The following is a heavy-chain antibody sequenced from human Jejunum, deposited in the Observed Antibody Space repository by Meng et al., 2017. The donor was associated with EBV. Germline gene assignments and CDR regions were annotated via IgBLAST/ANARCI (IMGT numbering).Heavy chain of an antibody. CDR2: VHSGGST. J-gene: IGHJ5*02. CDR3: ARLIVVVPGARGGIGT. D-gene: IGHD2-2*01. CDR1: GDFISGRNYY. Sequence: QLQLQESGPGLVKPSETLSLTCSVSGDFISGRNYYWGWIRQSPGKGLEWVASVHSGGSTHCNPSLKSRVTISMDMSKNQFFLKLTSVTAADTAVYYCARLIVVVPGARGGIGTWGQGTLVTVAS. V-gene: IGHV4-39*01.